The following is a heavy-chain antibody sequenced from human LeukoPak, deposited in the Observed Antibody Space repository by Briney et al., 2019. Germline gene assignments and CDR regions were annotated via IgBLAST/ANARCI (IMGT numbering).Heavy chain of an antibody. CDR1: EFAFSSYS. V-gene: IGHV3-21*01. CDR2: ITSGSKYI. D-gene: IGHD6-19*01. Sequence: GGSLRLSCAASEFAFSSYSMNWFRQAPGKGLEWVASITSGSKYIFYADSVRGRFTISKDNAENSLFLHMKSLRADDTGVYFCARDEETVAGLNGFDLWGQGTLVTVSS. CDR3: ARDEETVAGLNGFDL. J-gene: IGHJ4*02.